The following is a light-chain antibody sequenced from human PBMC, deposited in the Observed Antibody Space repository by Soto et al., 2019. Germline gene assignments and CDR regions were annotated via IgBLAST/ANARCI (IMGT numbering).Light chain of an antibody. Sequence: EIVMTQSPATLSLSPGDRATLSCRASQSVSNNLAWYQQKLGQAPRLLIYGASTRATGIPARFSGSGSGTEFTLTISSLQSEDFAVYYCQQYNNWPQTFGQGTKVDIK. CDR2: GAS. CDR3: QQYNNWPQT. CDR1: QSVSNN. V-gene: IGKV3D-15*01. J-gene: IGKJ1*01.